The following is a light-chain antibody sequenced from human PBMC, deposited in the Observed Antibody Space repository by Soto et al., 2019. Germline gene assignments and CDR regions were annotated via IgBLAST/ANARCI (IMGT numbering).Light chain of an antibody. CDR2: GNS. V-gene: IGLV1-40*01. J-gene: IGLJ2*01. CDR3: QSYDSSLSAL. CDR1: SSNIGAGYH. Sequence: QSVLTQPPSVSGAPGQRVTMSCTGSSSNIGAGYHVHWYQQLPGTAPKLLIYGNSNRPSGVPDRFSGSKSGTSASLAITGLQAEDEADYYCQSYDSSLSALFGGGTKLTVL.